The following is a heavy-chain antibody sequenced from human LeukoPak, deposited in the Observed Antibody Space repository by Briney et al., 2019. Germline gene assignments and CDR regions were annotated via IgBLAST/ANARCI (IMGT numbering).Heavy chain of an antibody. J-gene: IGHJ4*02. Sequence: SVKVSCKASRGTFSSYTISWVRQAPGQGLEWMGRIIPILGIANYAQKFQGRVTITADKSTSTAYMELSSLRSEDTAVYYCASEKVPNLVLGANDYWGQGTLVTVSS. D-gene: IGHD1-26*01. V-gene: IGHV1-69*02. CDR3: ASEKVPNLVLGANDY. CDR2: IIPILGIA. CDR1: RGTFSSYT.